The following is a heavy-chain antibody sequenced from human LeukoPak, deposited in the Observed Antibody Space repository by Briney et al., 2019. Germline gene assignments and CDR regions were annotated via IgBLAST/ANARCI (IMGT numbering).Heavy chain of an antibody. V-gene: IGHV1-18*01. CDR2: ISAYNGNT. J-gene: IGHJ6*03. D-gene: IGHD1-26*01. Sequence: ASVKVSCKASGYTFTSYGISRVRQAPGQGLEWMGWISAYNGNTNYAQKLQGRVTLTTDTSTSTAYMELRSLRSDDTAVYYCAREFIVGATTGYYYYMDVWGKGTTVTVSS. CDR3: AREFIVGATTGYYYYMDV. CDR1: GYTFTSYG.